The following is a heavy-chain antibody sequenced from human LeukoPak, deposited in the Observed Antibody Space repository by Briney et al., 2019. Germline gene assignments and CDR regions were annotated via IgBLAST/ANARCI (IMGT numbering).Heavy chain of an antibody. CDR1: GFTVSSNY. J-gene: IGHJ4*02. Sequence: GGSLRLSCAASGFTVSSNYMSWVRQAPGKGLEWVSIIYTGGTIYYADSVKGRFTISRDNARNSLYLQMNSLRAEDTAVYYCARYGGGVVTTVDYWGQGTLVTVSS. V-gene: IGHV3-53*01. CDR3: ARYGGGVVTTVDY. CDR2: IYTGGTI. D-gene: IGHD3-3*01.